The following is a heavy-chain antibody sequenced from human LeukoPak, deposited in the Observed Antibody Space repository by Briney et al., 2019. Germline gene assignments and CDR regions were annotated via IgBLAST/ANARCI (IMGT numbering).Heavy chain of an antibody. Sequence: ASVKVSCKASGGTFSSYAISWVRQAPGQGLEWMGGIIPIFGTASYAQKFQGRVTITADESTSTAYMELSSLRSEDTAVYYCARAYTYYYDSSVQDAFDIWGQGTMVTVSS. CDR3: ARAYTYYYDSSVQDAFDI. D-gene: IGHD3-22*01. V-gene: IGHV1-69*13. CDR1: GGTFSSYA. J-gene: IGHJ3*02. CDR2: IIPIFGTA.